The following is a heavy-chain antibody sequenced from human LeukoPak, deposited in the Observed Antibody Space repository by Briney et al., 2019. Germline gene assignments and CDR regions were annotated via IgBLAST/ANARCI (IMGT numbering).Heavy chain of an antibody. D-gene: IGHD1-14*01. CDR1: GYTFTSYH. CDR3: ASGPFLTFDHTPEGYYHYYMDV. J-gene: IGHJ6*03. V-gene: IGHV1-46*01. Sequence: ASVKVSCKASGYTFTSYHMHWVRQAPGQGLEWMGIINPSGGSTSYAQKFQGRLTITADPSTSTAYMELSSLRSEDTAVYYCASGPFLTFDHTPEGYYHYYMDVWGPGTTVTTSS. CDR2: INPSGGST.